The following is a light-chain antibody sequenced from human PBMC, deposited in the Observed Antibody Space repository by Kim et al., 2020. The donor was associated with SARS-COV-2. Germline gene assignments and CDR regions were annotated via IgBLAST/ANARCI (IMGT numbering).Light chain of an antibody. J-gene: IGLJ2*01. CDR2: YES. CDR3: QVWDSSSDHRV. V-gene: IGLV3-21*04. CDR1: NIGSKS. Sequence: PGKTARMTCGGNNIGSKSVIWYQQKPGQAPVLVIYYESDRPSGVPERFSGSNSGNTATLLISRVEARDEADYYCQVWDSSSDHRVFGGGTQLTVL.